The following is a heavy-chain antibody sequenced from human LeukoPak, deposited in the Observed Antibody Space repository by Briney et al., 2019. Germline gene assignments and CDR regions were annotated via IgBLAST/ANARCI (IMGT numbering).Heavy chain of an antibody. D-gene: IGHD3-22*01. CDR2: ISGSGGST. CDR1: GFTFSSYA. Sequence: PGGSLRLSCAASGFTFSSYAMSWVRQAPGKGLEWVSAISGSGGSTYYADSVKGRFTISRDNSKNTLYLQMNSLRAEDTAVYYCAKDLDAYYYDSSGKDGDYWGQGTLVTVSS. CDR3: AKDLDAYYYDSSGKDGDY. V-gene: IGHV3-23*01. J-gene: IGHJ4*02.